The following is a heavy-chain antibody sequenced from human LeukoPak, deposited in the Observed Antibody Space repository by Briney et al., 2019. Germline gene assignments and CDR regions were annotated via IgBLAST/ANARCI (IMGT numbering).Heavy chain of an antibody. CDR2: IYTSGST. D-gene: IGHD6-13*01. V-gene: IGHV4-4*07. J-gene: IGHJ6*02. Sequence: SETLSLTCAVSGGSISWIRQPAGKGLEWIGRIYTSGSTNYNPSLESRVTMSVDTSKNQFFLKLSSVTAADTAVYYCARRAAAGAYYYYGMDVWGQGTTVTVSS. CDR3: ARRAAAGAYYYYGMDV. CDR1: GGSIS.